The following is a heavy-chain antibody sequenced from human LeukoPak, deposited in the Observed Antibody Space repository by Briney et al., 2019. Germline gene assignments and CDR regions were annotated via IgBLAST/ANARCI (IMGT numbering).Heavy chain of an antibody. CDR2: ISSSGRSI. CDR1: GFTFSDYS. CDR3: ARLDSSGFDY. Sequence: GGSLRLSCAASGFTFSDYSLNRVRQSPGKGLEWVSYISSSGRSIYYADSVKGRFTISRDNAKKSLYLQMNSLRAEDTAVYYCARLDSSGFDYWGQGTLVSVSS. V-gene: IGHV3-48*04. J-gene: IGHJ4*02. D-gene: IGHD3-22*01.